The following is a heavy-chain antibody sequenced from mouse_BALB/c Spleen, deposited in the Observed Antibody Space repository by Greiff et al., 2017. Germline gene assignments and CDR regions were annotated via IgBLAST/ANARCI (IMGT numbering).Heavy chain of an antibody. V-gene: IGHV5-9-3*01. D-gene: IGHD3-2*01. J-gene: IGHJ4*01. CDR1: GFTFSSYA. CDR2: ISSGGSYT. CDR3: AGRRQRGLRAGAMDY. Sequence: DVKLVESGGGLVKPGGSLKFSCAASGFTFSSYAMSWVRQTPEKRLEWVATISSGGSYTYYPDSVKGRFTISRENAKNTLYLQMSSLRSEDTAMYYCAGRRQRGLRAGAMDYWGQGTSVTVSS.